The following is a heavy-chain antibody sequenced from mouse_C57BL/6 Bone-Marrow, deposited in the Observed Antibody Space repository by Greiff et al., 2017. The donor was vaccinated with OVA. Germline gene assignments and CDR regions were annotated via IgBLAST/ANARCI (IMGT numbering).Heavy chain of an antibody. V-gene: IGHV5-4*03. D-gene: IGHD3-1*01. J-gene: IGHJ4*01. CDR3: ARGKGYGDAMDY. CDR2: ISDGGSYT. CDR1: GFTFSSYA. Sequence: EVKVVESGGGLVKPGGSLKLSCAASGFTFSSYAMSWVRQTPEKRLEWVATISDGGSYTYYPDNVKGRFTISRDNAKNNLYLQMSHLKSEDTAMYYCARGKGYGDAMDYWGQGTSVTVSS.